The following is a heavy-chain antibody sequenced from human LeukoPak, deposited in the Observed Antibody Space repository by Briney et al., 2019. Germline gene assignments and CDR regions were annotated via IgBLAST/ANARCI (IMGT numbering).Heavy chain of an antibody. Sequence: ASVKVSCKASGYTFTSYYMHWVRQAPGQGLEWMGIINPSGGSTSYAQKFQGRVTMTRDTSTSTVYMELSSLRSDDTAVYYCARDPSTVRGLHYFDYWGQGTLVTVSS. J-gene: IGHJ4*02. V-gene: IGHV1-46*01. CDR3: ARDPSTVRGLHYFDY. CDR2: INPSGGST. CDR1: GYTFTSYY. D-gene: IGHD3-10*01.